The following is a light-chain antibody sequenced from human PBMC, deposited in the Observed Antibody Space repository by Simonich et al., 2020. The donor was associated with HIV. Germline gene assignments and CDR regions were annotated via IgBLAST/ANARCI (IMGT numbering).Light chain of an antibody. CDR1: QDISSA. J-gene: IGKJ5*01. CDR2: DAS. Sequence: AIQLTQSPSSLSASVGDRVTITCRASQDISSALAWYQQKPGKAPKLLIYDASGLESGVPSRFSGSGSGTDFTLTISSLQPEDFATYYCQQYNTFPLTFGQGTRLEIK. V-gene: IGKV1-13*02. CDR3: QQYNTFPLT.